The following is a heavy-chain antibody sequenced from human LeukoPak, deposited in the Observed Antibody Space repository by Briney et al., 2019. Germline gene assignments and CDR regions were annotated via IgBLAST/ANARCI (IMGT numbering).Heavy chain of an antibody. CDR1: GNIFTTYW. V-gene: IGHV5-51*01. D-gene: IGHD4-17*01. CDR2: IYPGDSDT. CDR3: ARLFGLTTASY. J-gene: IGHJ4*02. Sequence: GESLKISCKGSGNIFTTYWIAWVRQMPGKGLEWMGIIYPGDSDTRYSPSFQGQVTISADKSISTAYLQWSSLKASDTAMYYCARLFGLTTASYWGQGTLVTVSS.